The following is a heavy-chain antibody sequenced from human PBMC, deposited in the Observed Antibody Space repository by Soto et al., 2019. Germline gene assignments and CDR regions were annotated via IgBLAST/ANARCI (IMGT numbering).Heavy chain of an antibody. CDR2: ISRSGLTI. D-gene: IGHD5-12*01. Sequence: GGSLRLSCEASGFTFSSYNMNWVRQAPGKGLECVSYISRSGLTIDYADSVKGRFTISRDNAKNSLYLQMNSLRAEDTAVYYCAKLGSGSSGWYFDLWGRGTLVTVSS. CDR1: GFTFSSYN. CDR3: AKLGSGSSGWYFDL. J-gene: IGHJ2*01. V-gene: IGHV3-48*01.